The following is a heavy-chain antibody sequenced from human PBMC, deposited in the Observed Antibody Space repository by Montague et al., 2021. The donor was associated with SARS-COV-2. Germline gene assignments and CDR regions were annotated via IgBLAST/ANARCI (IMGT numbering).Heavy chain of an antibody. J-gene: IGHJ4*01. Sequence: SETLSLTCAVYGGSFSDYYWSWIRQPPGKGLEWIGEINHRGTSKYNTSLKSRVSISLDTSKNQFSLYLSSVTAADTAVYYCARGRQHFNMIVVVMTGGEYYFDYWGHGTLVSVSS. CDR1: GGSFSDYY. V-gene: IGHV4-34*01. CDR2: INHRGTS. CDR3: ARGRQHFNMIVVVMTGGEYYFDY. D-gene: IGHD3-22*01.